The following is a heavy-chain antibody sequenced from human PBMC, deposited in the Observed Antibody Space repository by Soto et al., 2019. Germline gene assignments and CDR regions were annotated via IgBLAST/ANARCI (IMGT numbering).Heavy chain of an antibody. V-gene: IGHV4-39*02. CDR3: SRERESASEH. CDR1: GGSISSSTYH. Sequence: QLQLQESGPGLVKPSETLSLTCTVSGGSISSSTYHWAWIRQPPGKGLEWIASIYSTGTTYYSPSLKRRVTISVDTSKNHFSLKLSSVTAADTAVYYCSRERESASEHWGQGTLVTVSS. J-gene: IGHJ4*02. CDR2: IYSTGTT.